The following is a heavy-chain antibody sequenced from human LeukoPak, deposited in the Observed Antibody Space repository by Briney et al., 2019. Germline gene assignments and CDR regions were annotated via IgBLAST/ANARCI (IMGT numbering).Heavy chain of an antibody. V-gene: IGHV3-48*01. Sequence: GGSLRLSCAASGFIFSSYSMNWVRQAPGKGLEWLSYISSSSSTIYYADSVKGRFTISRDNAKNSLYLQMNSLRAEDTAVYYCARDASSTYYPYYFDYWGQGTLVTVSS. CDR1: GFIFSSYS. D-gene: IGHD3-22*01. CDR2: ISSSSSTI. CDR3: ARDASSTYYPYYFDY. J-gene: IGHJ4*02.